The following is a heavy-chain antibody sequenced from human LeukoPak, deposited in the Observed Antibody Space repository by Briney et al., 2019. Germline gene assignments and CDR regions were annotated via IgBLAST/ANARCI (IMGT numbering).Heavy chain of an antibody. CDR1: GYTFTDYY. V-gene: IGHV1-2*02. J-gene: IGHJ5*02. Sequence: ASVKVSCKTSGYTFTDYYLHWVRQAPGQGLEWMGWINPNSGRTSSAQKFQGRVTMTRDTSIATVYMEVTWLTSDHTAIYYCARADRLHGGPYLIGPWGQGTLVTVSS. CDR2: INPNSGRT. CDR3: ARADRLHGGPYLIGP. D-gene: IGHD2-21*01.